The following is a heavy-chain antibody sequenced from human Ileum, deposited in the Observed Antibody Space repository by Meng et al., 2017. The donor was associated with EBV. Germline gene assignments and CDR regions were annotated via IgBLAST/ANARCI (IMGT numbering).Heavy chain of an antibody. J-gene: IGHJ4*02. CDR2: ININTGNP. V-gene: IGHV7-4-1*01. CDR3: ARGNGWRFDY. CDR1: GYTFTSSS. Sequence: QVQLVQSGPEVKKPGDSVKVSCQAAGYTFTSSSMNWVRHAPGQGLEWMGWININTGNPTYAQGFTGRFVFSLDTSVSTAYLQIDSLKADDTAVYYCARGNGWRFDYWGQGTLVTVSS. D-gene: IGHD6-19*01.